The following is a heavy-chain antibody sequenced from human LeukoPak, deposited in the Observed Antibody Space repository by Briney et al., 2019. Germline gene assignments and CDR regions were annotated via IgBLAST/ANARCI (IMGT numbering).Heavy chain of an antibody. V-gene: IGHV3-9*01. CDR3: AKKSVTSSSLDY. CDR1: GFSFPDSA. J-gene: IGHJ4*02. D-gene: IGHD6-6*01. CDR2: ISWNSGTI. Sequence: GRSLRLPCAASGFSFPDSAMHWVRQAPGKGLEWVSVISWNSGTIVYADSVKGRFTISRDNAKNSLYLQMNSLRPDDTALYYCAKKSVTSSSLDYWGQGTLVTVSS.